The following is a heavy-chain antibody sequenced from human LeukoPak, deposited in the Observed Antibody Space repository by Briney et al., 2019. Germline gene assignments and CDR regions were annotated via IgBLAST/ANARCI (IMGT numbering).Heavy chain of an antibody. CDR1: GGSISSSSQY. Sequence: SETLSLTCTVSGGSISSSSQYWAWLRQPPGTGREGIANIYYSGNTYDNPSLKSRVTISVDTSRNQFSLKLSSVTAADTAVYYCARIPHPITIFGVAPDYYYYYMDVWGKGTTVTVSS. D-gene: IGHD3-3*01. V-gene: IGHV4-39*07. CDR2: IYYSGNT. J-gene: IGHJ6*03. CDR3: ARIPHPITIFGVAPDYYYYYMDV.